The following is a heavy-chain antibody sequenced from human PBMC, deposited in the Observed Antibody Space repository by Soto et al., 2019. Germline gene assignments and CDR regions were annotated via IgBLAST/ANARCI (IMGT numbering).Heavy chain of an antibody. V-gene: IGHV4-39*01. CDR1: GGSISSSSYY. CDR3: ARHLFLRSWFDP. CDR2: IYYSGST. Sequence: PSETLSLTCTVSGGSISSSSYYWGWIRQPPGKGLEWIGSIYYSGSTYYNPSLKSRVTISVDTSKNQFSLKLSSVTASDPAVYYCARHLFLRSWFDPWGQGTLVTVSS. J-gene: IGHJ5*02.